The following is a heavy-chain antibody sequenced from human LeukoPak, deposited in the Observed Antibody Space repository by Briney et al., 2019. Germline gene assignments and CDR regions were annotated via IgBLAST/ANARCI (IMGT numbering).Heavy chain of an antibody. D-gene: IGHD3-10*01. J-gene: IGHJ4*02. CDR2: ISGSGGST. Sequence: PGGSLRLSCAASGFTFSSYAMSWVRQAPGKGLEWVSAISGSGGSTYYADSVKGRFTISRDNSKNTLYLQMNSLRAEGTAVYYCAKDGYGSGSYCDYWGQGTLVTVSS. CDR3: AKDGYGSGSYCDY. V-gene: IGHV3-23*01. CDR1: GFTFSSYA.